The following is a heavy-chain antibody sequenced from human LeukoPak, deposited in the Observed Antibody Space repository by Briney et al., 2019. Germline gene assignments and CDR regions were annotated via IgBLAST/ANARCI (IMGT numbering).Heavy chain of an antibody. CDR3: ARDVVVPAKAYYYYYGMDV. Sequence: KTSETLSLTCTVSGGSISIYYWSWIRQPPGKGLERIGYIYYSGSTNYNPSLKSRVTISVDTSKNQFSLKLSSVTAADTAVYYCARDVVVPAKAYYYYYGMDVWGQGTTVTVSS. D-gene: IGHD2-2*01. CDR1: GGSISIYY. CDR2: IYYSGST. J-gene: IGHJ6*02. V-gene: IGHV4-59*01.